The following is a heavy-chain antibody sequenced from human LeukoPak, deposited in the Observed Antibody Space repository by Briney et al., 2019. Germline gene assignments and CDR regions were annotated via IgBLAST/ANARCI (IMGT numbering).Heavy chain of an antibody. J-gene: IGHJ4*02. CDR1: GFTFSSYA. D-gene: IGHD6-19*01. CDR2: ISYDGSNK. V-gene: IGHV3-30-3*01. Sequence: PGGSLRLPCAASGFTFSSYAMHWVRQAPGKGLEWVAVISYDGSNKYYADSVKGRFTISRDNSKNTLYLQMNSLRAEDTAVYYCARDRSPWTVAGTIDHWGQGTLVTVSS. CDR3: ARDRSPWTVAGTIDH.